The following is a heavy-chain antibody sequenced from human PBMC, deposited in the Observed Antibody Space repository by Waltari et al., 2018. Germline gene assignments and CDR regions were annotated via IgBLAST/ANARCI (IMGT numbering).Heavy chain of an antibody. CDR3: ARAARITMVRGVIYRFDY. CDR2: LNHRGNT. J-gene: IGHJ4*02. CDR1: GGSFSGYY. Sequence: QVQLQQWGAGLLKPSETLSLTCAVYGGSFSGYYWSWIRQPPGKGLEWIGELNHRGNTNYNPALKSRVPISVETSKNQFSLKLSSVTAADTAVYYCARAARITMVRGVIYRFDYWGQGTLVTVSS. D-gene: IGHD3-10*01. V-gene: IGHV4-34*01.